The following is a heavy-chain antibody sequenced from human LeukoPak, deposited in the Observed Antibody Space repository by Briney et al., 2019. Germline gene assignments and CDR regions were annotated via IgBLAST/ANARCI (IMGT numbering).Heavy chain of an antibody. V-gene: IGHV4-31*03. Sequence: SETLSLTCTVSVDSVISGTSFSGWIRQHPGKGLEWVGYIHHSGHTYDNPSLQSRVIISMDKSKNQFSLKLNSVTAADTAIYYCARYCSSTSCPFDYWGQGALVTVSS. D-gene: IGHD2-2*01. CDR2: IHHSGHT. CDR1: VDSVISGTSF. J-gene: IGHJ4*02. CDR3: ARYCSSTSCPFDY.